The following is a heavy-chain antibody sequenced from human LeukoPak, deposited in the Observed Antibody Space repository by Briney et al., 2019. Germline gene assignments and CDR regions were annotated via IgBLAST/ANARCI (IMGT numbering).Heavy chain of an antibody. J-gene: IGHJ4*02. V-gene: IGHV1-3*01. D-gene: IGHD3-16*02. CDR2: INAGNGNT. Sequence: ASVKVSCKASGYTFTSYAMHWVRQAPGQRLEWMGWINAGNGNTKYSQKFQGRVTITRDTSASIAYMELSSLRSEDTAVYYCARAWHMITFGGVIVSHGFDYWGQGTLVTVSS. CDR3: ARAWHMITFGGVIVSHGFDY. CDR1: GYTFTSYA.